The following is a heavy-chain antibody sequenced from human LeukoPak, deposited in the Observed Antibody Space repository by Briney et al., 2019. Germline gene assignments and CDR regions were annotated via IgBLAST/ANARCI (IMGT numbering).Heavy chain of an antibody. Sequence: SETLSLTCSVSGDSIRSGTYYWSWIRQPAGKGLEWIGCIYTSGSTSYNPSLKSRVTISVDTSKNQLSLKLTSVTAADTAVYYCARGGGATRTDYWGQGTLVTVSS. D-gene: IGHD5-12*01. CDR3: ARGGGATRTDY. CDR2: IYTSGST. CDR1: GDSIRSGTYY. J-gene: IGHJ4*02. V-gene: IGHV4-61*02.